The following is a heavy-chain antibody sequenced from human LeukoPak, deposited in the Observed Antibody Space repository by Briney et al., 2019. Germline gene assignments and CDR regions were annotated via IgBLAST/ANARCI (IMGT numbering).Heavy chain of an antibody. CDR2: ISWNSGSI. CDR3: AEDDSSGWPGRGFDY. V-gene: IGHV3-9*01. J-gene: IGHJ4*02. CDR1: GFTFDDYA. Sequence: QPGGSLRLSCAASGFTFDDYAMHWVRQAPGKGLEWVSGISWNSGSIGYADSVKGRFTISRDNAKNSLYLQMNSLRAEDTALYYCAEDDSSGWPGRGFDYWGQETLVTVSS. D-gene: IGHD6-19*01.